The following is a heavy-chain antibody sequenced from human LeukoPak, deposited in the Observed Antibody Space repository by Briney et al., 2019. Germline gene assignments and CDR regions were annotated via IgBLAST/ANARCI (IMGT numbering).Heavy chain of an antibody. CDR1: GGSISSYY. V-gene: IGHV4-59*01. D-gene: IGHD6-6*01. Sequence: SETLSLTCTVSGGSISSYYWNRIRQPPGKGLEWIGYIYYTGSSNSNPSLKSRVTILVDTSKNQFSLKLSSVTAADTAVYFCARLSRGSSAGFDYWGQGILVTVSS. CDR3: ARLSRGSSAGFDY. CDR2: IYYTGSS. J-gene: IGHJ4*02.